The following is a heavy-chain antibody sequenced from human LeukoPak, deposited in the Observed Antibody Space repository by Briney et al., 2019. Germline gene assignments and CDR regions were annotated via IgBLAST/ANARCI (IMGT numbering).Heavy chain of an antibody. CDR1: GYTFTRYD. CDR3: ATGPSGYNYYYYMDV. J-gene: IGHJ6*03. Sequence: GASVKVSCKASGYTFTRYDINWVRQATGQGLEWMGWMNPKSGNTGHAQKFQGRVTITRDTSISTVYMELSSLRSEDTAVYYCATGPSGYNYYYYMDVWGKGTTVTVSS. CDR2: MNPKSGNT. D-gene: IGHD3-3*01. V-gene: IGHV1-8*03.